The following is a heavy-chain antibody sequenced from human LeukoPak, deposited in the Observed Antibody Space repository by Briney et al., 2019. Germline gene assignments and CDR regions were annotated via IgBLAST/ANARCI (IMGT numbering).Heavy chain of an antibody. CDR1: GGSISSGSYY. CDR3: ARNIAAASRGAFDI. J-gene: IGHJ3*02. V-gene: IGHV4-61*02. CDR2: IYTGGST. Sequence: SETLSLTCTVSGGSISSGSYYWSWIRQPAGKGLEWIGRIYTGGSTNYNPSLKSRVTISVDTSKNQFSLKLSSVTAADTAVYYCARNIAAASRGAFDIWGQGTMVTVSS. D-gene: IGHD6-13*01.